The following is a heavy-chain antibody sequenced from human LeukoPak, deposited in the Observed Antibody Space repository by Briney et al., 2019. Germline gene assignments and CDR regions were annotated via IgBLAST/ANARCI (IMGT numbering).Heavy chain of an antibody. CDR1: GFTFSSYA. J-gene: IGHJ4*02. CDR2: ISYDGSNK. D-gene: IGHD1-26*01. V-gene: IGHV3-30*04. CDR3: ARAKGALPIVGATRPLDY. Sequence: GGSLRLSCAASGFTFSSYAMHWVRQAPGKGLEWVAVISYDGSNKYYADSVKGRFTISRDNSKNTLYLQTNSLRAEDTAVYYCARAKGALPIVGATRPLDYWGQGTLVTVSS.